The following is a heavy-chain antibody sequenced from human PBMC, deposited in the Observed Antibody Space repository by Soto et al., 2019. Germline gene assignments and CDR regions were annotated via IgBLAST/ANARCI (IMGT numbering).Heavy chain of an antibody. V-gene: IGHV1-69*01. CDR2: IIPRFGTT. CDR1: GDTFSRYT. D-gene: IGHD1-1*01. Sequence: QVQLVQSGAEVKKPGSSVRVSCKASGDTFSRYTVNWVRQAPRQGLEWMGGIIPRFGTTNYAPTLQGRGTITADESTNTAYMELSSLRSEDTALYFCARGRGLYNSGRSQLDYWGQGTLLTVSS. J-gene: IGHJ4*02. CDR3: ARGRGLYNSGRSQLDY.